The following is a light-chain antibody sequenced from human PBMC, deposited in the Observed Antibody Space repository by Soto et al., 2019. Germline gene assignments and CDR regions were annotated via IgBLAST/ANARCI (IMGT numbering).Light chain of an antibody. V-gene: IGLV2-14*01. CDR1: SSDVGTYNY. Sequence: QSVLTQPASVSGSPGQSITISCTGTSSDVGTYNYVSWYQHHPGKAPKLIIYEVSNRPSGVSNRFSGCKSGSTASLTISGLQAEDEADYHCSSYTRDTALVFGTGTKVTVL. J-gene: IGLJ1*01. CDR3: SSYTRDTALV. CDR2: EVS.